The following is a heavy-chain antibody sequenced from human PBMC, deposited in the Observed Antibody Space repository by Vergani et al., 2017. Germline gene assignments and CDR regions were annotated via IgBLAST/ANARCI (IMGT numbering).Heavy chain of an antibody. V-gene: IGHV4-59*01. CDR1: GGSISSYY. J-gene: IGHJ6*03. CDR3: AREGRGYSYGYLGSGSDAAMDV. Sequence: QVQLQESGPGLVKPSETLSLTCTVSGGSISSYYWSWIRQPPGKGLEWIGYIYYSGSTNYNPSLKSRVTISVDTSKNQFSLKLSSVTAADTAVYYCAREGRGYSYGYLGSGSDAAMDVWGKGTTVTVSS. CDR2: IYYSGST. D-gene: IGHD5-18*01.